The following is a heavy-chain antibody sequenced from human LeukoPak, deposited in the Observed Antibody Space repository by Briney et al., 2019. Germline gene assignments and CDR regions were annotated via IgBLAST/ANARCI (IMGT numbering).Heavy chain of an antibody. CDR1: GFPFSRHT. CDR3: AVGAAAFHI. D-gene: IGHD1-26*01. CDR2: ISGSSSHI. Sequence: GGSLRLTCAASGFPFSRHTMNWVRQAPGRGLEWVSSISGSSSHIHYAHSLKGRLTISRDNAMSTLYLQMNSLTPEDTAVYFCAVGAAAFHIWGQGTMLTVSS. V-gene: IGHV3-21*01. J-gene: IGHJ3*02.